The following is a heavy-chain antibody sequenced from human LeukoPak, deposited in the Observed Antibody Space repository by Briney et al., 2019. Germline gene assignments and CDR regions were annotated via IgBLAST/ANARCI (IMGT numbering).Heavy chain of an antibody. CDR2: ITWDSTNT. CDR1: GFIFNDHA. Sequence: PTGRSLRLSCAASGFIFNDHAMYWVRQPPGKGPEWVSAITWDSTNTGYADSVKGRFTISRDNAKNSLYLQMNSLRPEDTALYYCARASYYYDTSGLGAFDIWGQGTMVTVSS. D-gene: IGHD3-22*01. CDR3: ARASYYYDTSGLGAFDI. J-gene: IGHJ3*02. V-gene: IGHV3-9*01.